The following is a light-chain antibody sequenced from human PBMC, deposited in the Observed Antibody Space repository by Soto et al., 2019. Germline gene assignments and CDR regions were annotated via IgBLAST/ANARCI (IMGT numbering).Light chain of an antibody. CDR3: QQYGSSPRS. Sequence: EIVLTQSPGTLSLSPGERATLSCRASQSVSGTYLAWYQHKLGQAPRLLIYGASSKASGIPDRFSGSGSGTDFTLTISRLEPEDFAVYYCQQYGSSPRSFGQGTKVEVK. CDR2: GAS. V-gene: IGKV3-20*01. J-gene: IGKJ1*01. CDR1: QSVSGTY.